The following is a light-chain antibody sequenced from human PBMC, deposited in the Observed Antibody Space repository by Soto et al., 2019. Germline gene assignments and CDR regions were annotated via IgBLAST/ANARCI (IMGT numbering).Light chain of an antibody. Sequence: DIQMTQSPSSLSASVGDRVTIPCRASQRITNSLNWYQQKPGRAPNLLIYAASSLQRGAPSRCSGSGSGTDFTLTISSLQPDDFATYYCQQTYGPPFTFGPGTKVDSK. V-gene: IGKV1-39*01. CDR3: QQTYGPPFT. CDR2: AAS. J-gene: IGKJ3*01. CDR1: QRITNS.